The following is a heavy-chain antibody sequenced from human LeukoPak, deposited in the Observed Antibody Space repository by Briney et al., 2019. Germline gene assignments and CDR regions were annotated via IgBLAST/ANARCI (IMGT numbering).Heavy chain of an antibody. Sequence: GGSLRLSCAASGFTFSSYAMSWVRQAPGKGLEWVSAISGGGGSTYYADSAKGRFTISRDNSKNTLYLQMNSLRAEDTAVYYCAKASDYYGSGSYWDYWGQGTLVTVSS. D-gene: IGHD3-10*01. V-gene: IGHV3-23*01. CDR1: GFTFSSYA. CDR2: ISGGGGST. CDR3: AKASDYYGSGSYWDY. J-gene: IGHJ4*02.